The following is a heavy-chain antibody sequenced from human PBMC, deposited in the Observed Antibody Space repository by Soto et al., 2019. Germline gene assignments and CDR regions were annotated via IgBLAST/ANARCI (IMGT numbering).Heavy chain of an antibody. CDR1: GFTFSSYA. Sequence: PGGSLRLSCAASGFTFSSYAMHWVRQAPGKGLEWVAVISYDGSNKYYADSVKGRFTISRDNSKNTLYLQMNSLRAEDTAVYYCARDLSYDFWSGYSSDYGMDVWGQGTRVTVSS. D-gene: IGHD3-3*01. V-gene: IGHV3-30-3*01. J-gene: IGHJ6*02. CDR2: ISYDGSNK. CDR3: ARDLSYDFWSGYSSDYGMDV.